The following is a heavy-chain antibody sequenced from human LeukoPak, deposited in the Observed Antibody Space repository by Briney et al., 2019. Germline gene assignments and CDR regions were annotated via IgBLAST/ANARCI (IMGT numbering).Heavy chain of an antibody. V-gene: IGHV3-21*01. CDR1: GFTFSSYF. CDR3: AREIGAKTTGDWFDP. D-gene: IGHD1-1*01. Sequence: GGSLRLSCAASGFTFSSYFMNWVRQAPGKGLEWVSSISSSSTYIYYADSVKGRFTISRDNAKNSLYLQMNSLRAEDTAVYYCAREIGAKTTGDWFDPWGQGTLVTVSS. J-gene: IGHJ5*02. CDR2: ISSSSTYI.